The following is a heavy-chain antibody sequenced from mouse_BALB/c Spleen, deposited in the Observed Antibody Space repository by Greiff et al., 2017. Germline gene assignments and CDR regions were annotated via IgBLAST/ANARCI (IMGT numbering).Heavy chain of an antibody. V-gene: IGHV5-6-2*01. CDR2: INSNGGST. CDR3: ARPDGYYAMDY. CDR1: GFTFSSYY. D-gene: IGHD2-3*01. J-gene: IGHJ4*01. Sequence: DVQLVESGGGLVKLGGSLKLSCAASGFTFSSYYMSWVRQTPEKRLELVAAINSNGGSTYYPDTVKGRFTISRDNAKNTLYLQMSSLKSEDTALYYCARPDGYYAMDYWGQGTSVTVSS.